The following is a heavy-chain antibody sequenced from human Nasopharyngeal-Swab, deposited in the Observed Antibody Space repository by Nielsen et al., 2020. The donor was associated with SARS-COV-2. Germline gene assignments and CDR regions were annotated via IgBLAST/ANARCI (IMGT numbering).Heavy chain of an antibody. CDR3: ATERGNWFYFDY. J-gene: IGHJ4*01. Sequence: GESLKISCAATGFTFGSYSMHWVRQAPGKGLEYVSAIGSNEAETYYADSVKGRFTISRDNSKNILYLQMGTLRPEDTAVYYCATERGNWFYFDYWGHGTLVTVSS. V-gene: IGHV3-64*02. CDR1: GFTFGSYS. D-gene: IGHD3-9*01. CDR2: IGSNEAET.